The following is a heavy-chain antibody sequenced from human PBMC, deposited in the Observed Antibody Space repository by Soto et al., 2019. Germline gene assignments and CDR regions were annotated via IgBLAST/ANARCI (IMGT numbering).Heavy chain of an antibody. V-gene: IGHV4-59*01. Sequence: SETLSVTWSFSRCSLNNFFWIWFRHPPGKGLEFIGYVFYSWRNTNNTSLKGRATISVDMYKHHFSLVLRSVTAADPAVYFCARGKESAGWNAFDVWGQGPLVTVSS. CDR3: ARGKESAGWNAFDV. CDR1: RCSLNNFF. CDR2: VFYSWRN. J-gene: IGHJ3*01. D-gene: IGHD2-15*01.